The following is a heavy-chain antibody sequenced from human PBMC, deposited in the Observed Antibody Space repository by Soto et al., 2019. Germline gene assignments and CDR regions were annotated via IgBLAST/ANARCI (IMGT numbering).Heavy chain of an antibody. J-gene: IGHJ4*02. V-gene: IGHV1-69*01. CDR3: ARGGLTTVTLDY. D-gene: IGHD4-17*01. CDR2: IIPVSGTT. Sequence: VQLVQSGAEVKKPGSSLKVSCSISGGTSTDYLISWLRQAPGQGLEWMGGIIPVSGTTYFAQKFQDRVTITADDSTKTAYMELSSLRSEDTAVYYCARGGLTTVTLDYWGQGTLVTVSS. CDR1: GGTSTDYL.